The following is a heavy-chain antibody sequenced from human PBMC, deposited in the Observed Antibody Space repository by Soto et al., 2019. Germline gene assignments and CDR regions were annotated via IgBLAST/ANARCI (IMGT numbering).Heavy chain of an antibody. CDR3: ARDLSGNGLDV. Sequence: PSETLSLTCNVSGDSIGRFYWSWIRQSAEKGLEWIGRVYSTGGTAYNPALKGRVTISLDRSNNHVSLEMNSVTAADTAVYFCARDLSGNGLDVWGQGTRVTVSS. CDR2: VYSTGGT. CDR1: GDSIGRFY. D-gene: IGHD1-26*01. V-gene: IGHV4-4*07. J-gene: IGHJ6*02.